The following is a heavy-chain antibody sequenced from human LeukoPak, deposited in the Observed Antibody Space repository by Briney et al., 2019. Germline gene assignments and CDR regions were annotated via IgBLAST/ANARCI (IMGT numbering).Heavy chain of an antibody. D-gene: IGHD3-16*02. Sequence: PGGSLRLSCAASGFSFSNYNMNWVRQAPGKGLEWVSYISSTSSTIYYADSVKGRFTISRDNARNSLYLQMNSLRAEDTAVYYCASRKLRLGELSLYFAYWGQGTLVTVSS. CDR3: ASRKLRLGELSLYFAY. CDR2: ISSTSSTI. CDR1: GFSFSNYN. J-gene: IGHJ4*02. V-gene: IGHV3-48*04.